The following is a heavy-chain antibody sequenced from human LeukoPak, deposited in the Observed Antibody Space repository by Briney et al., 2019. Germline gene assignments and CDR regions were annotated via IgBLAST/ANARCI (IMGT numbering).Heavy chain of an antibody. CDR2: IRGSGGSNT. Sequence: GGSLRLSCAAPGFTFSTYGMSWVGQAPGKGLDWVSTIRGSGGSNTYYADSVQGRFTISRDNSKNTLYLQMNTLRAEDTAVYYCAKGVLRSSPDYWGQGTLVTVSS. CDR1: GFTFSTYG. CDR3: AKGVLRSSPDY. D-gene: IGHD5-12*01. V-gene: IGHV3-23*01. J-gene: IGHJ4*02.